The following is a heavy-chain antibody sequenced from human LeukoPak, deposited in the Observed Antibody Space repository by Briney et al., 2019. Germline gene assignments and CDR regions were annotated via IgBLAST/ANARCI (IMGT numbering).Heavy chain of an antibody. D-gene: IGHD6-19*01. J-gene: IGHJ3*02. CDR1: GYTFTTYD. V-gene: IGHV1-46*01. Sequence: ASVKVSCKASGYTFTTYDMNWVRQAPGQGLEWMGMINTSGGSTTYAQKFQGRVTMTRDTSTSTAYMELRSLRSDDTAVYYCARPLSSGWYDGAFDIWGQGTIVTVSS. CDR3: ARPLSSGWYDGAFDI. CDR2: INTSGGST.